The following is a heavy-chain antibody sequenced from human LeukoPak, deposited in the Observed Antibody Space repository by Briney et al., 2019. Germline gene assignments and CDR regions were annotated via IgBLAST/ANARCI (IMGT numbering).Heavy chain of an antibody. V-gene: IGHV5-51*01. CDR2: IYPGSSYT. J-gene: IGHJ4*02. Sequence: KISCXGSGYSFTSYWIGWERRMPGKGVEWMGIIYPGSSYTTSTPSFHGQVTISAPKSLSTSYLQWSSLNASDTAMYYCARHPDSLVTDFPFFFDYWGQGTLVTVSS. CDR1: GYSFTSYW. D-gene: IGHD2-21*02. CDR3: ARHPDSLVTDFPFFFDY.